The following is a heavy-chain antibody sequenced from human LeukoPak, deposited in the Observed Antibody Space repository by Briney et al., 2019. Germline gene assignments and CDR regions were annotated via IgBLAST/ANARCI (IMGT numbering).Heavy chain of an antibody. CDR3: AKGQGDFSSGYINWFDP. V-gene: IGHV3-21*01. J-gene: IGHJ5*02. CDR2: IAGSSGYI. CDR1: GFTFSSYT. D-gene: IGHD3-22*01. Sequence: PGGSLRLSCAASGFTFSSYTMNWVRQAPGKGLEWVSSIAGSSGYISYADSVKGRFTISRDNAKKSLYLQMASLTAEDTAVYYCAKGQGDFSSGYINWFDPWGQGTLVTVSS.